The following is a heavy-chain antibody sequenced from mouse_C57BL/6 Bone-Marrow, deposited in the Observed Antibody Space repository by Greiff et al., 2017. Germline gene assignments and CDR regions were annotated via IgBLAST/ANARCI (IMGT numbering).Heavy chain of an antibody. CDR2: ILPGSGST. CDR3: ARPNCLIPPWFAY. D-gene: IGHD4-1*01. CDR1: GYTFTGYW. J-gene: IGHJ3*01. Sequence: QVQLQQSGAELMKPGASVKLSCKATGYTFTGYWIEWVKQRPGHGLEWIGEILPGSGSTNYNEKFKGKATFTADTSSNTAYMHLSSLTTADSAIYYCARPNCLIPPWFAYWGQGTLVTVSA. V-gene: IGHV1-9*01.